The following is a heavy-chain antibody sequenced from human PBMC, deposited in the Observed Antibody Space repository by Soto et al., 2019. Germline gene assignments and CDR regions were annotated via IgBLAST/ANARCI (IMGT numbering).Heavy chain of an antibody. CDR3: ARLSRGSSAGMDV. D-gene: IGHD3-16*01. V-gene: IGHV4-59*08. CDR1: GGSISSYY. J-gene: IGHJ6*02. CDR2: IYYSGST. Sequence: SETLSLTCTVSGGSISSYYWNWIRQPPGKGLEWIGYIYYSGSTDYNPSLKSRVTISIDTSKNQFSLKLSSVTAADTAVYYCARLSRGSSAGMDVWGQGTTVTVSS.